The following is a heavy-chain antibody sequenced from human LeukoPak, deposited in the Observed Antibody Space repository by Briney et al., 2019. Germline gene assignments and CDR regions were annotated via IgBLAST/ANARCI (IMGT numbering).Heavy chain of an antibody. D-gene: IGHD3-3*01. V-gene: IGHV2-5*01. CDR2: IYWNDDK. CDR3: AHRTYYDFWSGS. Sequence: SGPTLVKPTQTLTLTCTCSGFSLSTNGVGVGWIRQPPGKALEWLAMIYWNDDKRYSPSLKSRLTITKDTSKNQVVLTMSNMDPVDTATYYCAHRTYYDFWSGSWGQGTLDTVSS. J-gene: IGHJ4*02. CDR1: GFSLSTNGVG.